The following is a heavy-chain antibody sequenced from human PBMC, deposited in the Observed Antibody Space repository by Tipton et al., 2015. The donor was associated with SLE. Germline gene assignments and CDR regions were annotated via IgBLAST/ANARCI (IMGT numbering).Heavy chain of an antibody. Sequence: TLSLTCTVSGGSIGSGFYWGWIRQPPGKGLEWIGNIYHSGSTFYNPSLKSRVTISVDTSKNQFSLKLSSVTAAGTAVYYCAGGDGYNFDYWGQGTLVTVSS. CDR2: IYHSGST. CDR1: GGSIGSGFY. D-gene: IGHD5-24*01. J-gene: IGHJ4*02. V-gene: IGHV4-38-2*02. CDR3: AGGDGYNFDY.